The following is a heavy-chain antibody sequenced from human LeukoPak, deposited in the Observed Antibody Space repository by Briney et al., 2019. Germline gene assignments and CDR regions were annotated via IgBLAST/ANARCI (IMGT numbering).Heavy chain of an antibody. CDR3: ASVSPPPDYMDV. CDR2: IIPIFGTA. V-gene: IGHV1-69*06. CDR1: GGTFSSYA. D-gene: IGHD2/OR15-2a*01. Sequence: SVKVSCKASGGTFSSYAISWVRQAPGQGLEWMGGIIPIFGTANYAQKFQGRVTITADKSTSTAYMELSSLRSEDTAVYYCASVSPPPDYMDVWGKGTTVTVSS. J-gene: IGHJ6*03.